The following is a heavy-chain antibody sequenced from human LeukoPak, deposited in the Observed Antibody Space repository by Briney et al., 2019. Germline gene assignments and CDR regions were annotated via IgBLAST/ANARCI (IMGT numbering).Heavy chain of an antibody. J-gene: IGHJ6*02. Sequence: GGSLRLSCAASGFTFSSYAMSWVCQAPGKGLEWVAGISGSGGSTHYADSVKGRFTISRDNSKTTLYLQMNSLRAEDTAVYYCAKAVGHYYYYGMDVWGQGTTVTASS. CDR2: ISGSGGST. CDR1: GFTFSSYA. V-gene: IGHV3-23*01. CDR3: AKAVGHYYYYGMDV.